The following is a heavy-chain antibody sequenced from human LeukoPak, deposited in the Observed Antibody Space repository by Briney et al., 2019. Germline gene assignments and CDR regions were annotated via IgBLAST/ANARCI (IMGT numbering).Heavy chain of an antibody. CDR3: ARNSFTYGSEFDY. D-gene: IGHD4-17*01. J-gene: IGHJ4*02. CDR2: IYYSGST. Sequence: SETLSLTCTVSGGSISSYYWSWIRQPPGKGLEWIGYIYYSGSTNYNPSLKSRVTISVDTSKNQFSLKLSSVTAADTAVYYCARNSFTYGSEFDYWGQGTLVTVSS. V-gene: IGHV4-59*01. CDR1: GGSISSYY.